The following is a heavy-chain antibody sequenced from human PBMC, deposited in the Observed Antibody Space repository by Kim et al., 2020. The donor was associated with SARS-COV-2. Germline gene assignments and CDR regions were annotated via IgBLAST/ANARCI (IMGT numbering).Heavy chain of an antibody. CDR1: GFTFSSYA. J-gene: IGHJ6*02. Sequence: GGSLRLSCAASGFTFSSYAMSWVRQAPGKVLEWVSAISGSGGSTYYADSVKGRFTISRDNSKNTLYLQMNSLRAEDTAVYYCASLKGGSGSYYNPYYYGMDVWGQGTTVTVSS. CDR3: ASLKGGSGSYYNPYYYGMDV. CDR2: ISGSGGST. V-gene: IGHV3-23*01. D-gene: IGHD3-10*01.